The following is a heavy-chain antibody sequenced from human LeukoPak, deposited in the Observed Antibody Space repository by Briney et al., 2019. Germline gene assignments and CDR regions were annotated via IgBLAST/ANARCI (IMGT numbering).Heavy chain of an antibody. V-gene: IGHV4-34*01. D-gene: IGHD4-11*01. Sequence: SETLSLTCAVYGGSFSGYYWSWIRQPPGKGLEWIGEINHSGSTNYNPSLKSRVTISVDTSKNQFSLKLSSVTAADPAVYYRASRGPTETIGGFYWGKGTLVTAST. CDR2: INHSGST. CDR3: ASRGPTETIGGFY. J-gene: IGHJ4*02. CDR1: GGSFSGYY.